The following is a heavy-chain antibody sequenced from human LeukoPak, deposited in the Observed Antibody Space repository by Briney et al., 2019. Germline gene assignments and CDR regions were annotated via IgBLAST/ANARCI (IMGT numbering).Heavy chain of an antibody. J-gene: IGHJ4*02. CDR1: GFTFSSYA. D-gene: IGHD3-22*01. CDR2: ISSNGGST. Sequence: GGSLRLSCSASGFTFSSYAMHWVRQAPGKGLEYVSAISSNGGSTYYADSVKGRFTIPRDNSKNTLYLQMSSLRAEDTAVYYCVKGYYYDSSGLPFDYWGQGTLVTVSS. CDR3: VKGYYYDSSGLPFDY. V-gene: IGHV3-64D*09.